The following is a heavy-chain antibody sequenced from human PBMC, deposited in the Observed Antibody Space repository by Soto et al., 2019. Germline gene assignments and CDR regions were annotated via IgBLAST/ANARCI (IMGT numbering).Heavy chain of an antibody. J-gene: IGHJ5*02. CDR2: IYYNGIT. D-gene: IGHD2-8*01. V-gene: IGHV4-31*03. CDR3: TRTVYRWGGLLIVRTCFDP. CDR1: GGSLNSGDYY. Sequence: QVQLQESGPGLVKPSETLSLTCTVSGGSLNSGDYYWTWIRQYPGKGLEWIGNIYYNGITNYNPSLQSRVAISVDTAKNQCSLKLDSVTAADTAVYYCTRTVYRWGGLLIVRTCFDPWGQGIQVTVSS.